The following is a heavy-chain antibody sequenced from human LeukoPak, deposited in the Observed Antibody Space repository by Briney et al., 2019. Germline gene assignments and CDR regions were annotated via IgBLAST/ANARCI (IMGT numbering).Heavy chain of an antibody. CDR1: GYTFTSYA. J-gene: IGHJ4*02. CDR3: ARVEKGYFLDY. V-gene: IGHV7-4-1*02. D-gene: IGHD3-22*01. CDR2: INTNTGNP. Sequence: ASVKVSCKASGYTFTSYAMNWVRQDPGQRLEWMGWINTNTGNPTYAQGFTGRFVFSLDTSVSTAYPQISSLKAEDTAVYYCARVEKGYFLDYWGQGTLVTVSS.